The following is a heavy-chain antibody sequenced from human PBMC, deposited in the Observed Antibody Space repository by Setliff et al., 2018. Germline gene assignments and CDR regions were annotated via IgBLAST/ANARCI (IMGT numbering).Heavy chain of an antibody. Sequence: ASVKVSCKASGYTFTNYGVTWVRQAPGQGLGWMGWTSPYSGNTYYAPELQGRVTLTTDTSTTTAYLELRSLTSDDTAVYYCSRLVRYCTTTTCQRASGDDYWGQGTLVTVS. CDR2: TSPYSGNT. V-gene: IGHV1-18*01. J-gene: IGHJ4*02. CDR3: SRLVRYCTTTTCQRASGDDY. D-gene: IGHD2-8*01. CDR1: GYTFTNYG.